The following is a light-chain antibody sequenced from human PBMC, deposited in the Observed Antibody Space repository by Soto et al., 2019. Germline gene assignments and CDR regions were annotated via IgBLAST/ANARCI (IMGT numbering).Light chain of an antibody. CDR3: QSYDSSLSGKV. CDR2: GNS. CDR1: SSNIGAGYD. J-gene: IGLJ1*01. Sequence: QSVLTQPPSVSGAPGQRVTISCTGSSSNIGAGYDVHWYQQLPGTAPKLLIYGNSNRPSGVPDRFSGSKSGTSASLAIPGLQAEDEADYYCQSYDSSLSGKVFGTGTKLTVI. V-gene: IGLV1-40*01.